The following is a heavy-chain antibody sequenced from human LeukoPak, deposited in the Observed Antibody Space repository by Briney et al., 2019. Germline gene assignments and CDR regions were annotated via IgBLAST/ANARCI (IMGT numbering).Heavy chain of an antibody. Sequence: PGGSLRLSCAASGFTFSSYGMHWVRQAPGKGLEWVAVIWYDGSNKYYADSVKGRLTISRDNSKNTLYLQMNSLRAEDTAVYYCAKGGKWLVPNIYYYYYMDVWGKGTTVTVSS. V-gene: IGHV3-33*06. CDR3: AKGGKWLVPNIYYYYYMDV. CDR1: GFTFSSYG. D-gene: IGHD6-19*01. J-gene: IGHJ6*03. CDR2: IWYDGSNK.